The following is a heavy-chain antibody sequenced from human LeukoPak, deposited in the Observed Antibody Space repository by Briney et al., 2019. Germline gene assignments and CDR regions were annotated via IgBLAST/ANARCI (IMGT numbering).Heavy chain of an antibody. J-gene: IGHJ4*02. CDR1: GGTFNSYT. Sequence: SVKVSFKASGGTFNSYTISWVRQAPGQGLEWMGRIIPILGIANYAQKFQGRVTITADKSTSTAYMELSSLRSEDTAVYYCAREPLYYYGSGSYFDYWGQGTLVTVSS. CDR3: AREPLYYYGSGSYFDY. CDR2: IIPILGIA. V-gene: IGHV1-69*04. D-gene: IGHD3-10*01.